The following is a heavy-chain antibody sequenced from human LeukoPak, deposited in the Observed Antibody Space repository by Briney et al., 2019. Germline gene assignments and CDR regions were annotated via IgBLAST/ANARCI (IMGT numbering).Heavy chain of an antibody. J-gene: IGHJ3*02. D-gene: IGHD3-10*01. CDR1: GFTFSDYY. V-gene: IGHV3-11*01. CDR2: ISSSGSTI. Sequence: GGSLRLSCAASGFTFSDYYMSWIRQAPGKGLEWVSYISSSGSTIYYADSVKGRFTISRDNAKNSLYLQMNSLRAEDTAVYYCARGSEWFREFSDAFDIWGQGTMVTVSS. CDR3: ARGSEWFREFSDAFDI.